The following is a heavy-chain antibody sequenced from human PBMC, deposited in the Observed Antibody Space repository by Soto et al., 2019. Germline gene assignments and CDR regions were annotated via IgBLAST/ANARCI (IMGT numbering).Heavy chain of an antibody. V-gene: IGHV1-69*13. CDR3: AGASDSTWYNWLDP. CDR1: GGNFSSNG. D-gene: IGHD5-18*01. CDR2: IIPTFGTT. Sequence: SVKVSCKAPGGNFSSNGIRWVRQSPVQGLEFMDGIIPTFGTTNYAHKFRGRVTITADESMGTAYMELSSLRSDDTAVYCCAGASDSTWYNWLDPWGQGTLVTVSS. J-gene: IGHJ5*02.